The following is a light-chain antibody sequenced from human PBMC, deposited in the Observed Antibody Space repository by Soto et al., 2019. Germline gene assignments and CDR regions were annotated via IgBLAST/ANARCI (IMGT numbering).Light chain of an antibody. J-gene: IGKJ5*01. CDR3: QQYGGAPAIT. V-gene: IGKV3-20*01. CDR1: QSVSSGY. CDR2: GAG. Sequence: EIVLTQSPGSLSLSPGERATLSCRASQSVSSGYVAWYQQKPGQSPRLLMYGAGNRASGIPARFRGSRSGTDFPLTISRLQPEDFAVYYWQQYGGAPAITFGQGTLLVIK.